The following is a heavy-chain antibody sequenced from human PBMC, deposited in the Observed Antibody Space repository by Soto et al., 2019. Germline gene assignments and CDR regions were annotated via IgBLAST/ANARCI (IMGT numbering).Heavy chain of an antibody. Sequence: QVQLVQSGAEVKKPGSSVKVSCKASGGIFNRYSVSWVRQAPGPGLEWMGRIIPLFGITNYAQKFQGRVMITADKSTNPAYMEVNGLRSEDTALYYCATFYGGDCTTTTCYGDFDYWGQGTLVTVTS. D-gene: IGHD2-2*01. CDR1: GGIFNRYS. V-gene: IGHV1-69*02. CDR2: IIPLFGIT. CDR3: ATFYGGDCTTTTCYGDFDY. J-gene: IGHJ4*02.